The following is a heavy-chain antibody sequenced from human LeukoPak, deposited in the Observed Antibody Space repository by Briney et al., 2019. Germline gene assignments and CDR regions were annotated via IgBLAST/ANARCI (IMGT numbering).Heavy chain of an antibody. CDR1: GGSISSGGYY. CDR2: IYYSGST. V-gene: IGHV4-31*03. Sequence: SETLSLTCTVSGGSISSGGYYWSWIRQHPGKGLEWIGYIYYSGSTYYNPSLKSRVTISVDTSKNQFSLKLSSVTAADTAVYYCARGLGGYYGSGSYHNVDYWGQGTLVTVSS. J-gene: IGHJ4*02. D-gene: IGHD3-10*01. CDR3: ARGLGGYYGSGSYHNVDY.